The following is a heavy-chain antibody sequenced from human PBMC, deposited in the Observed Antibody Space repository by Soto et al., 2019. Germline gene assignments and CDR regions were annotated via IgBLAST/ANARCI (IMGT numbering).Heavy chain of an antibody. CDR1: GYTFTGYY. D-gene: IGHD5-18*01. V-gene: IGHV1-2*04. J-gene: IGHJ4*02. CDR3: ARGYSYGPKYYFDY. CDR2: INPNSGGT. Sequence: ASVKVSCKTSGYTFTGYYMHWVRQAPGQGLEWMGWINPNSGGTNYAQNFQGWVTMTRDTSISTAYMELSRLRSDDTAVYYCARGYSYGPKYYFDYWGQGTLVTVSS.